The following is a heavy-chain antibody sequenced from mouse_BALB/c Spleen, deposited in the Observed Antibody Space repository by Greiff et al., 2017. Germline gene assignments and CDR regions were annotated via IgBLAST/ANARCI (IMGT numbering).Heavy chain of an antibody. J-gene: IGHJ1*01. D-gene: IGHD2-1*01. V-gene: IGHV5-9-4*01. CDR1: GFTFSSYA. CDR3: ARDGNYGYFDV. Sequence: EVQVVESGGGLVKPGGSLKLSCAASGFTFSSYAMSWVRQSPEKRLEWVAEISSGGSYTYYPDTVTGRFTISRDNAKNTLYLEMSSLRSEDTAMYYCARDGNYGYFDVWGAGTTVTVSS. CDR2: ISSGGSYT.